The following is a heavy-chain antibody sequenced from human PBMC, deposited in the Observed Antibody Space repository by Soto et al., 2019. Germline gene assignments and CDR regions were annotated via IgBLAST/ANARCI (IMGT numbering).Heavy chain of an antibody. Sequence: TLSLTCTVSGASMSDYFWTWIRLPAGKRLEWIGRKSISGSTDYNPSLKGRASMSVDTSKNQFSLRLISVTAADTALYYCARSLGSAAGWSFDVWGQGILVTVSS. V-gene: IGHV4-4*07. CDR3: ARSLGSAAGWSFDV. CDR1: GASMSDYF. D-gene: IGHD3-16*01. J-gene: IGHJ4*02. CDR2: KSISGST.